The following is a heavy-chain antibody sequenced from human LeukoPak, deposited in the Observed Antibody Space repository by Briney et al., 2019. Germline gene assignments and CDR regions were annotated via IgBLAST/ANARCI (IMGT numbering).Heavy chain of an antibody. CDR1: GGSISSGGYY. D-gene: IGHD6-6*01. CDR2: IYYSGST. Sequence: SETLSLTCTVSGGSISSGGYYWSWIRQHPGKGLEWIGYIYYSGSTYYNPSLKSRVTISVDTSKNQFSLKLSSVTAADTAVYYCARSSIAARGYFDYWGQGTLVTVSS. J-gene: IGHJ4*02. CDR3: ARSSIAARGYFDY. V-gene: IGHV4-31*03.